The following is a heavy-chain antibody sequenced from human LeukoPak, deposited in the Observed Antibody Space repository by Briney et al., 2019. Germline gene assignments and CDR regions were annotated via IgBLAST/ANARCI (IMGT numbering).Heavy chain of an antibody. CDR2: ISDRGSSK. J-gene: IGHJ2*01. CDR3: ARTIVGATVDWYFDL. CDR1: GFNFGDFY. Sequence: PGVSLRLSCAASGFNFGDFYMSWIRQAPGKGLEFISYISDRGSSKDYVDSVRGQFTVSRDNANNSLYLQMHTLRVEDTAIYYCARTIVGATVDWYFDLWGRGTPVTVSS. D-gene: IGHD1-26*01. V-gene: IGHV3-11*04.